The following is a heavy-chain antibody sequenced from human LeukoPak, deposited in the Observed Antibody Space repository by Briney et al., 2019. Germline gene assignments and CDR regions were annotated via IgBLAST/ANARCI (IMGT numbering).Heavy chain of an antibody. V-gene: IGHV3-23*01. Sequence: GGSLRLSCAASGFTFSSYAMSWVRQAPGKGLEWVSAISGSGGSTYYADSVKGRFTISRDNSKNTLYLQMNSLRAEDTAVYYCAKEVGVSSRPYYYYYYGMDVWGKGTTVTVSS. D-gene: IGHD6-13*01. J-gene: IGHJ6*04. CDR2: ISGSGGST. CDR3: AKEVGVSSRPYYYYYYGMDV. CDR1: GFTFSSYA.